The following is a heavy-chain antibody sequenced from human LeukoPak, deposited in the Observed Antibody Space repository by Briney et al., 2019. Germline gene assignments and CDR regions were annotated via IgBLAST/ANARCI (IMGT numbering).Heavy chain of an antibody. D-gene: IGHD3-22*01. CDR2: IYYSGST. Sequence: PSETLSLTCTVSGGSIGSSSYYWGWIRQPPGKGLEWIGSIYYSGSTYYNPSLKSRVTISVDTSKNQFSLKLSSVTAADTAMYYCARHGPYYYDSSGVDYWGQGTLVTVSS. CDR3: ARHGPYYYDSSGVDY. V-gene: IGHV4-39*01. J-gene: IGHJ4*02. CDR1: GGSIGSSSYY.